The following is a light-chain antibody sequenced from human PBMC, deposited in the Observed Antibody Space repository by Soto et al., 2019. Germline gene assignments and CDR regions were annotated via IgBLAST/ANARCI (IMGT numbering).Light chain of an antibody. Sequence: DIQMTQSPSSVSASVGDRVTITCRASQGISSWLAWYQQKPGKAPRRLIYAASSMQSGVPARFSGSGSGTEFTLTISSLQPEDFGAYYCLQHNSYPITFGQGTRLEI. V-gene: IGKV1-17*03. CDR2: AAS. CDR1: QGISSW. CDR3: LQHNSYPIT. J-gene: IGKJ5*01.